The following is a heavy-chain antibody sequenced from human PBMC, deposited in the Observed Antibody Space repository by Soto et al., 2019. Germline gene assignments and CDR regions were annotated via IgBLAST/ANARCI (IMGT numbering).Heavy chain of an antibody. Sequence: SETLSLTCTVSGGSISSGGYYWSWIRQHPGKGLEWIGYIYYSGSTYYNPSLKSRVTISVDTSKNQFSLKLSSVTAADTAVYYCARDYYDSSGYPGYWGQGTLVTVSS. J-gene: IGHJ4*02. CDR3: ARDYYDSSGYPGY. CDR1: GGSISSGGYY. D-gene: IGHD3-22*01. CDR2: IYYSGST. V-gene: IGHV4-31*03.